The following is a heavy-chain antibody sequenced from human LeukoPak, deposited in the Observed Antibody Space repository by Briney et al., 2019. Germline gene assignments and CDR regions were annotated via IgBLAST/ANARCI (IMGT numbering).Heavy chain of an antibody. D-gene: IGHD4-11*01. Sequence: GGSLRLSCAASGFTFSSYWMHWVRQAPGKGLVWVSRINGDGSTTIYADSVKGRFTISRDNAKNSLYLQMNSLRAEDTAVYYCARVLTTVTPNYYYYYGMDVWGQGTTVIVSS. V-gene: IGHV3-74*01. J-gene: IGHJ6*02. CDR2: INGDGSTT. CDR3: ARVLTTVTPNYYYYYGMDV. CDR1: GFTFSSYW.